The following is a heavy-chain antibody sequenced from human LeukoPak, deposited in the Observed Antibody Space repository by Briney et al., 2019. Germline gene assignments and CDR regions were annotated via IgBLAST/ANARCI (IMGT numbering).Heavy chain of an antibody. Sequence: GGSLRLSCAASGFTFSSNAMSSGRQAPGKGLGWGSGTSGSGGATYYADSVKGRFSISRDNSKNTLYLQMNSLRAEDTAIYYCAKSPQWLVPSWFDPWGQGTLVTVSS. D-gene: IGHD6-19*01. CDR2: TSGSGGAT. CDR1: GFTFSSNA. J-gene: IGHJ5*02. CDR3: AKSPQWLVPSWFDP. V-gene: IGHV3-23*01.